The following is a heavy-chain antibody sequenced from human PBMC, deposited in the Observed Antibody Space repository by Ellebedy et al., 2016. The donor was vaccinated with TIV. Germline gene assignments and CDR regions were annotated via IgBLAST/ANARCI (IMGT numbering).Heavy chain of an antibody. CDR3: VRHQAEGRGGYVEY. CDR2: INQDETER. Sequence: GESLKISXAASGFTFYTYWMSWVRQTPGKGLDWVANINQDETERYYMGSVKGRFTISRDNVKTSVYLQMNSLRAEDTAVYYCVRHQAEGRGGYVEYWGQGTLVTVSS. V-gene: IGHV3-7*03. D-gene: IGHD3-10*01. CDR1: GFTFYTYW. J-gene: IGHJ4*02.